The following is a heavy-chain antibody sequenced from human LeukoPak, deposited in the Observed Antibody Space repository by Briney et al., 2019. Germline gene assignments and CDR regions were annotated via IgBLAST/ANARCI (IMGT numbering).Heavy chain of an antibody. CDR2: IYYSGST. J-gene: IGHJ3*02. D-gene: IGHD4-23*01. CDR3: ARGGTAVIAPYAFDI. CDR1: GGSINSNY. V-gene: IGHV4-59*01. Sequence: SETLSLTCTVSGGSINSNYWSWIRQPPGKGLEWIGYIYYSGSTNCNPSVKSRVAMSVDTSKKQFSLKLSSLTAADTAVYYCARGGTAVIAPYAFDIWGQGTMVTVSS.